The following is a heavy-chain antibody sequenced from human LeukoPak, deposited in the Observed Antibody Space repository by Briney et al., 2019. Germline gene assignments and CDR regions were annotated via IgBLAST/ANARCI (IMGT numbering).Heavy chain of an antibody. J-gene: IGHJ4*02. D-gene: IGHD4-17*01. CDR2: IYYSGST. CDR3: AREIGAEGYFDY. V-gene: IGHV4-59*01. Sequence: SETLSLTCTVSGGSISSYYWSWIRQPPGKGLEWIGYIYYSGSTNYNPSLKSRVTISVDTSKNQFSLKLSSVTAADTAVHYCAREIGAEGYFDYWGQGTLVTVSS. CDR1: GGSISSYY.